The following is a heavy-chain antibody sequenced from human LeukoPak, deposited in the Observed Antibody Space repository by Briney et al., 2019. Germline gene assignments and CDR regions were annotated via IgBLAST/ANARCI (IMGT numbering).Heavy chain of an antibody. CDR1: GFTFSSYG. J-gene: IGHJ4*02. D-gene: IGHD6-19*01. CDR2: ISDSGGST. V-gene: IGHV3-23*01. CDR3: AKEARAVTDIFDS. Sequence: GGSLRLSCAASGFTFSSYGMSWVRQAPGKGLEWVSGISDSGGSTYYADSVKGRFTISRDNSKNTLYLQMNSLRAEDMATYYCAKEARAVTDIFDSWGQGTLVTVSS.